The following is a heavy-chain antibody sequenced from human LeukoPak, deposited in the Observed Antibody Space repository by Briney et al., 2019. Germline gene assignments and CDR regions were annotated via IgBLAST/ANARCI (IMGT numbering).Heavy chain of an antibody. CDR2: ISGNGGST. CDR3: ARTRYDAFDI. J-gene: IGHJ3*02. CDR1: GFTLSTYA. V-gene: IGHV3-64*04. D-gene: IGHD4-17*01. Sequence: GSLRLSCSASGFTLSTYAMHWVRQAPGKGLEHVSVISGNGGSTYYADSVKGRFTISRDTSKNTLYLQMNSLRAEDTAVYYCARTRYDAFDIWGQGTMVTVSS.